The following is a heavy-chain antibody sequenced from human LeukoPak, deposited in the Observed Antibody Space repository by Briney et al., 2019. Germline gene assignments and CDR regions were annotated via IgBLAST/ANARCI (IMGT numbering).Heavy chain of an antibody. J-gene: IGHJ3*02. V-gene: IGHV3-66*01. D-gene: IGHD2-15*01. CDR2: IYSGGST. CDR3: TRVVVGAFDI. Sequence: GGSLRLSCVASGFTVPTHYMSWVRQAPGKGLEWVSVIYSGGSTYYADSVKGRFTISRDNSKNTVYLQMNSLRAEDTAVYYCTRVVVGAFDIWGQGTMVTVSS. CDR1: GFTVPTHY.